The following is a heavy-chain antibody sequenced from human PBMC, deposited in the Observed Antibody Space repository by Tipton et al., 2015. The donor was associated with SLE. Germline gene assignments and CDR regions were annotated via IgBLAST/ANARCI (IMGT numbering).Heavy chain of an antibody. CDR2: INYSGST. Sequence: TLSLTCAIYSGSFSGYHWSWIRQPPGKGLEWIGEINYSGSTNYNPSLKSRVTISIGTSKNQLSLKLSSVTAADTAVYYCARGVAHFYDSGSFDIWGQGTLVTVSS. CDR1: SGSFSGYH. V-gene: IGHV4-34*01. J-gene: IGHJ3*02. CDR3: ARGVAHFYDSGSFDI. D-gene: IGHD2/OR15-2a*01.